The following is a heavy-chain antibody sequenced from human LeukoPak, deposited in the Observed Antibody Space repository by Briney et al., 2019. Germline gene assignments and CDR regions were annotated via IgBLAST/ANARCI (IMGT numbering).Heavy chain of an antibody. D-gene: IGHD1-1*01. CDR2: MNPNSGNT. CDR3: ATTGIGRYYFDY. V-gene: IGHV1-8*01. CDR1: GYTFTSYD. Sequence: PGASVKVSCKASGYTFTSYDINWVRQATGQGLEWMGWMNPNSGNTGYAQKFQGRVTMTRNTSISTAYMELSSLRSEDTAVYYCATTGIGRYYFDYWGQGTLVTVSS. J-gene: IGHJ4*02.